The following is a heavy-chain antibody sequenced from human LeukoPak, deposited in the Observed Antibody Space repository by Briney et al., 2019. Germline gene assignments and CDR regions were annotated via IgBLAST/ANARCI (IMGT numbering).Heavy chain of an antibody. D-gene: IGHD3-10*01. Sequence: GGSLRLSCAASGFTFSNAWMSWVRQAPGKGLEWVGRIKSKTDGGTTDYAAPVKGRFTISRDDSKNTLYLQMNSLKTEDTAVYYCTTEPYGSGSYYPWGQGTLVTVSS. CDR2: IKSKTDGGTT. CDR3: TTEPYGSGSYYP. J-gene: IGHJ5*02. CDR1: GFTFSNAW. V-gene: IGHV3-15*01.